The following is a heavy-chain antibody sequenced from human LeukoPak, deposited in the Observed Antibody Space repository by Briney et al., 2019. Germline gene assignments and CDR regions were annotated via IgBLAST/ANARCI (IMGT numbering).Heavy chain of an antibody. V-gene: IGHV4-61*02. J-gene: IGHJ4*02. CDR1: GVSISSGSYY. CDR3: ARGLVGVVVVAATYFDC. Sequence: SETLSLTCTASGVSISSGSYYWSWIRRPAGKGLEWIGRIYTSGSTNYNPSLKSRVTISVDTSKNQFSLKLSSVTAADTAVYYCARGLVGVVVVAATYFDCWGQGTLVTVSS. D-gene: IGHD2-15*01. CDR2: IYTSGST.